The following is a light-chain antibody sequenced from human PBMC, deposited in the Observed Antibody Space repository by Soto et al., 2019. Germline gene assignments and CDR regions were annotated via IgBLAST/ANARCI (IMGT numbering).Light chain of an antibody. J-gene: IGLJ1*01. Sequence: QSVLTQPASVSGPPGQSITISCTGTSSDDGAYNYVSWYQHHPGKAPRLVIYDVTNRPSGISDRFSGSKSGNTASLTISGLLAEDEADYYCASYTTISTYVFGTGTKVTVL. CDR1: SSDDGAYNY. CDR2: DVT. V-gene: IGLV2-14*01. CDR3: ASYTTISTYV.